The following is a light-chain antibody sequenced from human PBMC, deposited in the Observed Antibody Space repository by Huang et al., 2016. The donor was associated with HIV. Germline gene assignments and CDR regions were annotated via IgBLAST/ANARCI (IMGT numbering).Light chain of an antibody. Sequence: EIVLTQSPATLSLSPGERATLHCRASQSVSSYLAWYQQKPGQAPRLLIYDASNRVTRIPARFSGSWSGTDFTLTISSLEPEDFAVYDCQHRSNWPRFGGGTKVEIK. CDR2: DAS. CDR1: QSVSSY. V-gene: IGKV3-11*01. J-gene: IGKJ4*01. CDR3: QHRSNWPR.